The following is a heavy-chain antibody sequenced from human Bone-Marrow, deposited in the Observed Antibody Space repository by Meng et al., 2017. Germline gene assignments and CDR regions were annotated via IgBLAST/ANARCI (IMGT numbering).Heavy chain of an antibody. CDR3: AREGRVTYYDFWSGYRPYYYYGMDV. CDR2: IWYDGSNK. J-gene: IGHJ6*02. D-gene: IGHD3-3*01. Sequence: GESLKISCAASGFTFSSYAMHWVRQAPGKGLEWVAVIWYDGSNKYYADSVKGRFTISRDNSKNTLYLQMNSLRAEDTAVYYCAREGRVTYYDFWSGYRPYYYYGMDVWGQGTTVTVSS. V-gene: IGHV3-33*08. CDR1: GFTFSSYA.